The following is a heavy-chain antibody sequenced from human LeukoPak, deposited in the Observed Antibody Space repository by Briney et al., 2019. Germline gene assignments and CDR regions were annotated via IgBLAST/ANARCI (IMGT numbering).Heavy chain of an antibody. Sequence: GGSLRLSCEASGFTFSSDAMHWVRQAPGKGLEYVSAISSNGGTTHYGNSVKGRLTISRDNSKNTLYLQMGSLRAEDMAVYFCARSSGYGYYFDYWGQGTLVTVSS. CDR1: GFTFSSDA. CDR3: ARSSGYGYYFDY. J-gene: IGHJ4*02. CDR2: ISSNGGTT. D-gene: IGHD3-22*01. V-gene: IGHV3-64*01.